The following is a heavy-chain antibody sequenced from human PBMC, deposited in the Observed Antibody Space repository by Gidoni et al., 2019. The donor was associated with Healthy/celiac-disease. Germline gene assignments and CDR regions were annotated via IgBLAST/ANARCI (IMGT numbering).Heavy chain of an antibody. CDR3: TSHLYYYDSSGYEDYGAAQGY. CDR2: IRSKANSYAT. D-gene: IGHD3-22*01. V-gene: IGHV3-73*02. CDR1: GFTFSGSA. Sequence: EVQLVESGGGLVQPGGSLKLSCAASGFTFSGSAMHWVRQASGKGLEWVGRIRSKANSYATAYAASVKGRFTISRDDSKNTAYLQMNSLKTEDTAVYYCTSHLYYYDSSGYEDYGAAQGYWGQGTLVTVSS. J-gene: IGHJ4*02.